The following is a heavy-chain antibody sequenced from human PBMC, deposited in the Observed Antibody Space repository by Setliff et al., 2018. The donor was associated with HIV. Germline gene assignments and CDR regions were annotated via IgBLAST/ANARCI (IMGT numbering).Heavy chain of an antibody. Sequence: PSETLSLTCTVSGYSISTGYNWGCIRQPPGKGLEWIGSMHHSGGTYYSPSLKTRVTISLDTSKNQFSLNLSSVTAADTAVYYCVRGGSWGIIWGQGTVVTVSS. J-gene: IGHJ3*02. CDR1: GYSISTGYN. CDR2: MHHSGGT. CDR3: VRGGSWGII. D-gene: IGHD3-16*01. V-gene: IGHV4-38-2*02.